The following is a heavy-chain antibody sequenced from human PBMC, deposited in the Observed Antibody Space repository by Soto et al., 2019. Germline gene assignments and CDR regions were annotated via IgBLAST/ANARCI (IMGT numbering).Heavy chain of an antibody. V-gene: IGHV1-69*02. J-gene: IGHJ5*02. Sequence: SVKVSCKASGGTFSSYTISWVRQAPGQGLEWMGRIIPILGIANYAQKFQGRVTITADKSTSTAYMELSSLRSEDTAVYYCARGRDRTYYYGSGSQDWFDPWGQGTLVTVSS. CDR1: GGTFSSYT. CDR3: ARGRDRTYYYGSGSQDWFDP. CDR2: IIPILGIA. D-gene: IGHD3-10*01.